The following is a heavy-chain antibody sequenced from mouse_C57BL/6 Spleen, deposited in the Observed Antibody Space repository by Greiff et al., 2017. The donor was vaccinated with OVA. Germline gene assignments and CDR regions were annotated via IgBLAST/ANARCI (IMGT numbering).Heavy chain of an antibody. CDR1: GYTFTDYY. V-gene: IGHV1-19*01. J-gene: IGHJ2*01. Sequence: VQLQQSGPVLVKPGASVKMSCKASGYTFTDYYMNWVKQSHGKSLEWIGVINPYNGGTSYNQKFKGKATLTVDKSSSTAYMELNSLTSEDSAVYYCARGHYGANYFDYWGQGTTLTVSS. CDR3: ARGHYGANYFDY. D-gene: IGHD1-1*01. CDR2: INPYNGGT.